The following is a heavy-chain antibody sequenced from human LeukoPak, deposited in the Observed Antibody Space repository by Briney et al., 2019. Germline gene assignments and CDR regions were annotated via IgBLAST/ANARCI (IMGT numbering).Heavy chain of an antibody. CDR1: GYTFSNYA. D-gene: IGHD3-3*01. CDR2: INPYNGNT. J-gene: IGHJ4*02. Sequence: ASVKVSCKASGYTFSNYAITWVRQAAGQGLEWMGWINPYNGNTNYAQNVQGRVTMTTDTSTSTAYMELRSLRSDDTAVYYCARQGPYDFWSGYYIFDYWGQGALVTVSS. CDR3: ARQGPYDFWSGYYIFDY. V-gene: IGHV1-18*01.